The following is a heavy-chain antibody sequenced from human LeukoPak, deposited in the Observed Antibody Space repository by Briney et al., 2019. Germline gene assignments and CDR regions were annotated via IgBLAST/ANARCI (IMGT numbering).Heavy chain of an antibody. D-gene: IGHD6-13*01. CDR1: GYTFTGYY. CDR2: VNPNNGGT. J-gene: IGHJ4*02. Sequence: ASVKVSCKASGYTFTGYYMHWVRQAPGQGLEWMGWVNPNNGGTNNAQKFQGRGTMTRDTSINTGYMELSRLRSDDTAVYYCATAPRYSSSRPPFDYWGQGTLVTVSS. V-gene: IGHV1-2*02. CDR3: ATAPRYSSSRPPFDY.